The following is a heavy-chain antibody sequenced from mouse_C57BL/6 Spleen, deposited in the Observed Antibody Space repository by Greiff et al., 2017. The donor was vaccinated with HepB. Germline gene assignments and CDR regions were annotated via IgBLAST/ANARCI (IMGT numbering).Heavy chain of an antibody. V-gene: IGHV1-82*01. CDR2: IYPGDGDT. D-gene: IGHD1-1*01. CDR3: ARIYYYGSSYEDYAMDY. CDR1: GYAFSSSW. Sequence: QVQLQQSGPELVKPGASVKISCKASGYAFSSSWMNWVKQRPGKGLEWIGRIYPGDGDTNYNGKFKGEATLTADKSSSTAYMQLSSLTSEDSAVYFCARIYYYGSSYEDYAMDYWGQGTSVTVSS. J-gene: IGHJ4*01.